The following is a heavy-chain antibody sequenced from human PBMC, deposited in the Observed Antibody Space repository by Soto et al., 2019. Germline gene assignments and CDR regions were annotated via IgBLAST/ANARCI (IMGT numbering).Heavy chain of an antibody. CDR1: GFTFSSYW. Sequence: VGSLRLSCAASGFTFSSYWMHWVRQAPGKGLVWVSRINSDGSSTSYADSVKGRFTISRDNAKKTLYLQMNSLRAEDTAVYYCARAGVVPAAPDYWGQGTLVTVSS. CDR3: ARAGVVPAAPDY. CDR2: INSDGSST. D-gene: IGHD2-2*01. V-gene: IGHV3-74*01. J-gene: IGHJ4*02.